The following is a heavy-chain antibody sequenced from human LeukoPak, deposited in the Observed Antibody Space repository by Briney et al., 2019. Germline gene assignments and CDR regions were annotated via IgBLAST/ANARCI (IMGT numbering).Heavy chain of an antibody. J-gene: IGHJ4*02. V-gene: IGHV3-7*01. Sequence: GGSLRLSCAASGFTFSSYWMSWVRQAPGKGLEWVANIKQDGSVKYYVDSVKGRFTISRDNAKNSLYLQMNSLRAEDTAVYYCAGDEDYGIFVNVDYWGQGTLVTVSS. CDR3: AGDEDYGIFVNVDY. CDR2: IKQDGSVK. CDR1: GFTFSSYW. D-gene: IGHD4-17*01.